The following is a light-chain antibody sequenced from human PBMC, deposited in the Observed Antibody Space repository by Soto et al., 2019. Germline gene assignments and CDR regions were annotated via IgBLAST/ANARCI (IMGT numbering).Light chain of an antibody. J-gene: IGLJ2*01. CDR2: EGF. CDR1: SSDVGGSGL. V-gene: IGLV2-23*01. CDR3: CSYAGRSTWDVV. Sequence: QSVLTQPASLSGSPGQSITISCTGTSSDVGGSGLVSWYQFHPGKAPKLLIFEGFKRPSGISNRFSGSKSGSTASLTISGLQAEDEADYYCCSYAGRSTWDVVFGGGTK.